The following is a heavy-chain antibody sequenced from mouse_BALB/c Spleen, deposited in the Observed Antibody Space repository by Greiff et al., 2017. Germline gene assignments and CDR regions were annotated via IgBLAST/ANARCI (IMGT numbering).Heavy chain of an antibody. D-gene: IGHD2-3*01. V-gene: IGHV5-6-5*01. Sequence: EVKLVESGGGLVKPGGSLKLSCAASGFTFSSYAMSWVRQTPEKRLEWVASISSGGSTYYPDSVKGRFTISRDNARNILYLQMSSLRSEDTAMYYCAYYDGYLYYAMDYWGQGTSVTVSS. CDR1: GFTFSSYA. J-gene: IGHJ4*01. CDR2: ISSGGST. CDR3: AYYDGYLYYAMDY.